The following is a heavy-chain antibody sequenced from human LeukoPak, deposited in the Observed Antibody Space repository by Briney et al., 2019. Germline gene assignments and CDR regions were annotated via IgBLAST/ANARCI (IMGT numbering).Heavy chain of an antibody. V-gene: IGHV3-23*01. CDR1: GFXFDYSA. D-gene: IGHD3-22*01. J-gene: IGHJ4*02. CDR2: INTGDIT. Sequence: PGGSLRLSSAASGFXFDYSAMTWVRQAPEKGLEWVSTINTGDITFYANSVKGRFTISRDNSKNALFLQMNSLRAEDTAIYYCVKGGFTYYDDWGQGTLVTVSS. CDR3: VKGGFTYYDD.